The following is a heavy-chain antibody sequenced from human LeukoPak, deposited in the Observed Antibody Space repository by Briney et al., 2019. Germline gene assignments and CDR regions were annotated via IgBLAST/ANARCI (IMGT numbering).Heavy chain of an antibody. D-gene: IGHD5-24*01. V-gene: IGHV4-59*01. Sequence: SETLSLTCTVSGGSISSYYWSWIRQPPGKGLEWIGYIYYSGSTNYNPSLKSRVTISVDTSKNQFSLKLSSVTAADTAVYYCAASREMATILVYWGQGTLVTASS. CDR2: IYYSGST. J-gene: IGHJ4*02. CDR1: GGSISSYY. CDR3: AASREMATILVY.